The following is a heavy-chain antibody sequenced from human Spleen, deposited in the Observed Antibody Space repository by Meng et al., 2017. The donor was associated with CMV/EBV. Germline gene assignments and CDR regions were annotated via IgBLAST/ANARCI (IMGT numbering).Heavy chain of an antibody. V-gene: IGHV3-30*19. CDR2: ISHDGKIN. D-gene: IGHD2-8*02. Sequence: GESLKISCAASGFTFSTSGMHWVRQAPGKGLEWVAVISHDGKINYYADSVKGRFIISRDNSRNTLYLQMHSLRVEDTAVYYCARDLRGPIDYDTTGYFDYWGQGIRVTVSS. CDR3: ARDLRGPIDYDTTGYFDY. J-gene: IGHJ4*02. CDR1: GFTFSTSG.